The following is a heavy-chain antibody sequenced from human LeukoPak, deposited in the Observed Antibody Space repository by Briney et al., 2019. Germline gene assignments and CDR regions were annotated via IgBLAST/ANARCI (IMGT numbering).Heavy chain of an antibody. V-gene: IGHV4-39*01. Sequence: SETLSLTCTVSGGSTSSRRYFWGWIRQPPGKGLEWIGSIFYSGNTYNKPSLKSRVTMSVDTSSNQFSLKLNSVTAADTAVYYCARMDNSGYYYLDYWGQGTLVTVSS. CDR3: ARMDNSGYYYLDY. CDR2: IFYSGNT. CDR1: GGSTSSRRYF. J-gene: IGHJ4*02. D-gene: IGHD3-22*01.